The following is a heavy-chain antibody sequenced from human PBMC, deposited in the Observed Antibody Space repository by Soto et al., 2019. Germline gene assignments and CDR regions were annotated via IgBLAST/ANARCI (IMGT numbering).Heavy chain of an antibody. CDR1: GYSFTSYW. CDR2: IYPGDSET. CDR3: ARRSYCDGDCTRRPYDYYGMDV. J-gene: IGHJ6*02. Sequence: EVQLVQSGAEVKKPGESLKISCKGSGYSFTSYWIVWVRQMPGKGLEWMGIIYPGDSETRYRPSLQGQVTMSADKSTSTAFLQWSSLKASDPAMYYCARRSYCDGDCTRRPYDYYGMDVWGQGTTVTVSS. V-gene: IGHV5-51*01. D-gene: IGHD2-21*02.